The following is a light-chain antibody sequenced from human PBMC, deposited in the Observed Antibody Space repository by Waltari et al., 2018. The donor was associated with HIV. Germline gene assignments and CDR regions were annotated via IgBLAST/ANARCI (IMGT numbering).Light chain of an antibody. CDR3: CSYAGTSILRV. CDR1: ILENKN. CDR2: DFS. V-gene: IGLV3-21*02. J-gene: IGLJ2*01. Sequence: SYVLTQPPSVSVAPGQTARITCVGDILENKNVHWYQQKPGQAPVLVIYDFSGRPSGIPERFSGSKSGNTASLTISGLQAEDEADYYCCSYAGTSILRVFGGGTKLTVL.